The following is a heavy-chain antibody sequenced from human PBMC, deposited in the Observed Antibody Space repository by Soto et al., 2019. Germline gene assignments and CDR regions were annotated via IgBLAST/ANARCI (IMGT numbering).Heavy chain of an antibody. J-gene: IGHJ6*02. D-gene: IGHD5-18*01. CDR2: IYPGDSDT. V-gene: IGHV5-51*01. Sequence: HGESLKISCKGSGYSFTSYWIGWVRQMPGKGLEWMGIIYPGDSDTRYSPSFQGQVTISADKSISTAYLQWSSLKASDTAMYYCARLSPSMVNHTNYYYYGMDVWGQGTTVTVSS. CDR3: ARLSPSMVNHTNYYYYGMDV. CDR1: GYSFTSYW.